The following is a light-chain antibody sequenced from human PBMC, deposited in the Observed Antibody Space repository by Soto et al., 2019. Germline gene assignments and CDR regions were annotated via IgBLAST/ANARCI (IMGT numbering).Light chain of an antibody. Sequence: QSALTQPASVSGSPGQSITISCTGTSSDVGGYNYVSWYQQHPGKAPKLMIYEVSNRPSGLSNRFSGSKSGNTASLTISGLQAEDEADYYCSSYTSTRTLVAFGGGTKLTVL. CDR3: SSYTSTRTLVA. CDR2: EVS. J-gene: IGLJ2*01. V-gene: IGLV2-14*01. CDR1: SSDVGGYNY.